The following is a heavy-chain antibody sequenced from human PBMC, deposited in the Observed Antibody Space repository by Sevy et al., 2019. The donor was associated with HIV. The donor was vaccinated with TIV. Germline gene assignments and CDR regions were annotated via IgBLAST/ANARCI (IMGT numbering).Heavy chain of an antibody. Sequence: GRSLRLSCAASGFTFSSYGMHWVRQAPGKGLEWVAVISYDGSNKYYADSVKGRFTISRDNSKNTLYLQMNSLRAEDTAVYYCAKDGLSYYYGSGSYNSPCYFDYWGQGTLVTVSS. CDR3: AKDGLSYYYGSGSYNSPCYFDY. V-gene: IGHV3-30*18. D-gene: IGHD3-10*01. CDR1: GFTFSSYG. J-gene: IGHJ4*02. CDR2: ISYDGSNK.